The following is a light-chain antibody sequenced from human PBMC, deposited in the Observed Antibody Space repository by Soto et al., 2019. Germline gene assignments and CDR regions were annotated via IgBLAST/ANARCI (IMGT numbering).Light chain of an antibody. V-gene: IGLV1-36*01. Sequence: QSVLTQPPSVSEAPRQRVTISCSGISSNIGNNAVNWYQQLPGKAPKLLIYYDDLLPSGVSDRFSGYNSCTSASLAISWLKYEDEADYYCAAWDDSLNGVVFGGGTKLTVL. CDR3: AAWDDSLNGVV. J-gene: IGLJ2*01. CDR2: YDD. CDR1: SSNIGNNA.